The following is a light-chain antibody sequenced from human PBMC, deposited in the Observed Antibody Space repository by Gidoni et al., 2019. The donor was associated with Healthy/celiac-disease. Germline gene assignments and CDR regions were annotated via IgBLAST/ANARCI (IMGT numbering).Light chain of an antibody. CDR3: QQYDNLPRVT. Sequence: DIKMPPSPSSLSASVGDRVTITCQASKDISNYLTWYQQKPGKAPQLLIYYASNLETGVPSSFSGSGSGTDFTFTISSLQPEDIATYYCQQYDNLPRVTFGQGTRLEIK. CDR1: KDISNY. J-gene: IGKJ5*01. V-gene: IGKV1-33*01. CDR2: YAS.